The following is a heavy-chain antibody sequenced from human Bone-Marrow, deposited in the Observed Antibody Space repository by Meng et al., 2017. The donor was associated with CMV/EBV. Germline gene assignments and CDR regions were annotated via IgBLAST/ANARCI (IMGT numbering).Heavy chain of an antibody. Sequence: SVKVSCKASGGTFSSYAISWVRQAPGQGLEWMGGIIPIFGTANYAQKFQGRVTITTDESTSTAYMELSSLRSEDTAVYYCARRFSGGMHDAFDIWGQGTRVTGSS. J-gene: IGHJ3*02. V-gene: IGHV1-69*05. D-gene: IGHD2-15*01. CDR3: ARRFSGGMHDAFDI. CDR1: GGTFSSYA. CDR2: IIPIFGTA.